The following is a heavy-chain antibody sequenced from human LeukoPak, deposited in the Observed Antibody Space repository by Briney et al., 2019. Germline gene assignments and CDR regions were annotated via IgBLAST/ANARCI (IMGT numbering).Heavy chain of an antibody. J-gene: IGHJ4*02. D-gene: IGHD3-16*02. CDR1: GFTFSSYE. Sequence: GGSLRLSCAASGFTFSSYEMNWVRQAPGKGLEWVSYISSSGSTIYYADSVKGRFTISRDNAKNSLFLQMNSLRAEDTAVYYCARDRNDYLWGSYHAYYFDYWGQGTLVTVSS. CDR3: ARDRNDYLWGSYHAYYFDY. V-gene: IGHV3-48*03. CDR2: ISSSGSTI.